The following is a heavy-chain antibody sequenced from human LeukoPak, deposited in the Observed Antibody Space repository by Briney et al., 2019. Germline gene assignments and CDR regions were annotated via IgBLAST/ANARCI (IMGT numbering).Heavy chain of an antibody. V-gene: IGHV3-43D*03. J-gene: IGHJ6*02. Sequence: GGSLRLSCAASGFTFDDYAMHWVRQAPGKGLEWVSLISWDGGSTYYADSVKGRFTISRDNSKNSLYLQMNSLRAEDTALYYCAKGRSGSYRYGMDVWGQGTTVTVSS. CDR3: AKGRSGSYRYGMDV. D-gene: IGHD3-10*01. CDR2: ISWDGGST. CDR1: GFTFDDYA.